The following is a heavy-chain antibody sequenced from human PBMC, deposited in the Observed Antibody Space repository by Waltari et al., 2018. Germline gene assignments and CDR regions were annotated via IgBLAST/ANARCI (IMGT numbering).Heavy chain of an antibody. Sequence: QLQLQESGPGLVKPSETLSLTCTVSGGSISSSSYYWGWIRQPPGKGREWIGSIYYSGSTYYNPSLKRRVTISVDTSKNQFSLKLSSVTAADTAVYYCARRGSSIAAAKDYWGQGTLVTVSS. J-gene: IGHJ4*02. CDR3: ARRGSSIAAAKDY. CDR1: GGSISSSSYY. V-gene: IGHV4-39*01. D-gene: IGHD6-6*01. CDR2: IYYSGST.